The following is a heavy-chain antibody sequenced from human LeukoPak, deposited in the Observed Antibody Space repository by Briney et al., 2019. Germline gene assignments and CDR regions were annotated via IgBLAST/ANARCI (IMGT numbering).Heavy chain of an antibody. V-gene: IGHV3-48*03. J-gene: IGHJ6*04. Sequence: GASLRLSCAASGLTFSSYEMNWVRQAPGKGRECVSYTSSSGRTIYYADSVKGRFTISRDNAKNSLYLQMNSLRAEDTAVYYCARDPLAGYYGMDVWGKGTTVTVSS. CDR1: GLTFSSYE. CDR2: TSSSGRTI. CDR3: ARDPLAGYYGMDV.